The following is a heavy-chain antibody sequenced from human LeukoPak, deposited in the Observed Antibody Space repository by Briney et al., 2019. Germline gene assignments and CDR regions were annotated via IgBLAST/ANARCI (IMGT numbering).Heavy chain of an antibody. J-gene: IGHJ4*02. D-gene: IGHD6-19*01. Sequence: SETLSLTCTVSGGSISSGSYYWSWIRQPAGKGLEWIGRIYTSGSTNYNPSLKSRVTISVDTSKNQFSLKLSSVTAADTAVYYCARERAGQRVDYWGQGTLVTVSS. V-gene: IGHV4-61*02. CDR1: GGSISSGSYY. CDR3: ARERAGQRVDY. CDR2: IYTSGST.